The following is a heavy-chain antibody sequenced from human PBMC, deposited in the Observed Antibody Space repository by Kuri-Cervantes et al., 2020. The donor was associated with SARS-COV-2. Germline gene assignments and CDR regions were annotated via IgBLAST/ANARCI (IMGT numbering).Heavy chain of an antibody. Sequence: SQTLSLTCALYYGTLTGYQWSWIRQPPGKGLEWIGGINHRGDTYYNPSLEGRVTISRDTSENKFSLRLSSVTAADTAVYYCGRGINGYFFFYYLDVWGKGTTVTVSS. CDR2: INHRGDT. CDR3: GRGINGYFFFYYLDV. CDR1: YGTLTGYQ. V-gene: IGHV4-34*01. J-gene: IGHJ6*03. D-gene: IGHD3-22*01.